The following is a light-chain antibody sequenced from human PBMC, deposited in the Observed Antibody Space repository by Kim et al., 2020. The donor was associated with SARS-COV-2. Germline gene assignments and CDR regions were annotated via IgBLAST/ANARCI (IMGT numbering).Light chain of an antibody. J-gene: IGLJ2*01. V-gene: IGLV3-21*04. Sequence: PGKTARVSCGGNSIGSKSVRWYQQKSGQAPLLVISYDSDRPSGIPERFSGSNSGNTATLTISRVEAGDEDDYYCQVWDSSSDHRVVFGGGTQLTVL. CDR1: SIGSKS. CDR2: YDS. CDR3: QVWDSSSDHRVV.